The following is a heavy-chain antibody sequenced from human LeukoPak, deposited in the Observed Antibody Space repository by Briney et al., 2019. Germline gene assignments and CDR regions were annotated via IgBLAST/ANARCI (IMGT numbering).Heavy chain of an antibody. J-gene: IGHJ5*02. CDR2: IYYSGST. V-gene: IGHV4-30-4*08. Sequence: PSETLSPTCTVSGGSISSGDYYWSWIRQPPGKGLEWIGYIYYSGSTYYNPSLKSRVTISVDTSKNQFSLKLSSVTAADTAVYYCARGDSSGSLPYNWFDPWGQGTLVTVSS. CDR3: ARGDSSGSLPYNWFDP. D-gene: IGHD6-19*01. CDR1: GGSISSGDYY.